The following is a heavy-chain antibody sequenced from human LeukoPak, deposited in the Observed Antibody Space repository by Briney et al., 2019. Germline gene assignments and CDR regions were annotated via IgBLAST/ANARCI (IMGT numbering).Heavy chain of an antibody. CDR2: INHSGST. V-gene: IGHV4-34*01. CDR3: ARVSGYSGFD. D-gene: IGHD5-12*01. CDR1: GGSFSGYY. Sequence: PSETLSLTCAVYGGSFSGYYWSWIRQPPGKGLEWIGEINHSGSTNYNPSLKSRVTISVDTSKNQFSLKLGSVTAADTAVYYCARVSGYSGFDWGQGTLVTVSS. J-gene: IGHJ4*02.